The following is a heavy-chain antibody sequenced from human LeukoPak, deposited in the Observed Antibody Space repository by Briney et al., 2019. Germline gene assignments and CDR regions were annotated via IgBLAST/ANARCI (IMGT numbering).Heavy chain of an antibody. CDR2: ISGSGGST. D-gene: IGHD3-3*01. J-gene: IGHJ6*02. V-gene: IGHV3-23*01. Sequence: PGGSLRLSCAASGFTFSSYAMSWVRQAPGKGLEWVSAISGSGGSTYYADSVKGRFTISRDNSKNTLYLQMNSLRAEDTAVYYCAKDKEYYDFWSGYLLSYGMDVWGQGTTVTVSS. CDR1: GFTFSSYA. CDR3: AKDKEYYDFWSGYLLSYGMDV.